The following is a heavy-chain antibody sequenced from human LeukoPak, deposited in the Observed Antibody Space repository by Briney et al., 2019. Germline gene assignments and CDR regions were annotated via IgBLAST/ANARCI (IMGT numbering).Heavy chain of an antibody. CDR1: GFTFSSYA. J-gene: IGHJ4*02. CDR2: ISYDGSNK. CDR3: ARDGFDY. V-gene: IGHV3-30*04. Sequence: GRSLRLSCAASGFTFSSYAMHWVRQAPGKRLEWVAVISYDGSNKYYADSVKGRFTISRDNSKNTLYLQMNSLRAEDTAVYCCARDGFDYWGQGTLVTVSS.